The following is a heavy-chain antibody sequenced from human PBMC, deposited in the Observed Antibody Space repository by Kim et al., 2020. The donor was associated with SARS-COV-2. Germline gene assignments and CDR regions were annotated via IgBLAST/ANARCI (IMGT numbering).Heavy chain of an antibody. CDR2: ISSSSSYI. D-gene: IGHD6-13*01. V-gene: IGHV3-21*01. Sequence: GGSLRLSCAASGFTFSSYSMNWVRQAPGKGLEWVSSISSSSSYIYYADSVKGRFTISRDNAKNSLYLQMNSLRAEDTAVYYCARDPGYSSSWYYPPYYYYGMDVWGQGTTVTVSS. J-gene: IGHJ6*02. CDR1: GFTFSSYS. CDR3: ARDPGYSSSWYYPPYYYYGMDV.